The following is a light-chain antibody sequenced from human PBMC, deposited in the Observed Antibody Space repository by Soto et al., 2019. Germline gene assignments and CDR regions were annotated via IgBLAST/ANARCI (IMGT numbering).Light chain of an antibody. V-gene: IGKV1-5*03. J-gene: IGKJ2*01. CDR3: QQYNIYPYT. CDR2: KAS. Sequence: DIQMTQSPSTLSASVGDRVTITCRASQSISTWLAWYQQKPWKVPNLLIYKASSLEGGVPSRFSGSGSGTEFTLTISSLQPDDFATYYCQQYNIYPYTFGQGTKLEIK. CDR1: QSISTW.